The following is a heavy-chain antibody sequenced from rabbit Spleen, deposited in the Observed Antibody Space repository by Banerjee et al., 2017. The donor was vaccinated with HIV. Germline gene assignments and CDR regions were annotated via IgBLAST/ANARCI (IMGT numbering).Heavy chain of an antibody. CDR3: AKAWDEGYYYL. J-gene: IGHJ3*01. D-gene: IGHD1-1*01. Sequence: QEQLEESGGDLVKPEGSLTLTCTASGFSFSSSYWICWVRQAPGKGLEWIACIYAGSSGSTYYASWAKGRFTISKTSLTTVTLQMTSLTAADAATYFCAKAWDEGYYYLWGQGTLVTVS. V-gene: IGHV1S45*01. CDR2: IYAGSSGST. CDR1: GFSFSSSYW.